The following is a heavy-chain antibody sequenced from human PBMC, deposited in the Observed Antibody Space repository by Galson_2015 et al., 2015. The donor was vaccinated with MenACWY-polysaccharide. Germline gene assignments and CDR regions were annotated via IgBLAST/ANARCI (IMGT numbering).Heavy chain of an antibody. Sequence: LSLTCAVSGGSISSSYWWTWVRQPPGKGLEWIGEIYHDGRTAYIPSLKSRITVSLDKAKNQVSLRLISVTAADTAVYYCAKRPIRASGGGLDVWGQGTTVT. J-gene: IGHJ6*02. CDR1: GGSISSSYW. D-gene: IGHD3-10*01. CDR2: IYHDGRT. V-gene: IGHV4-4*02. CDR3: AKRPIRASGGGLDV.